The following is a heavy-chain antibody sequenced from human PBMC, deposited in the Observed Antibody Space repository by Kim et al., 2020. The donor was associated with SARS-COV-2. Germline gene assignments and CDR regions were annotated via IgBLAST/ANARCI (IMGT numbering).Heavy chain of an antibody. CDR2: ISSGSTVT. J-gene: IGHJ4*02. CDR3: ATVAQGRWAY. CDR1: GFTFSSYS. V-gene: IGHV3-48*02. Sequence: GGSLRLSCAASGFTFSSYSMNWLRQAPGKGLEWVSYISSGSTVTYYAESVKGRFTISRDTAKNSLYLQMNTLRDDDTAVYYCATVAQGRWAYWGQGTLVTVSS. D-gene: IGHD3-16*01.